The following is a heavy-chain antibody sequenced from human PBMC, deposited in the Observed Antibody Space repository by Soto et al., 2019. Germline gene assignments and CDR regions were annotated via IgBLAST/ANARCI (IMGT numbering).Heavy chain of an antibody. V-gene: IGHV4-31*03. Sequence: QVQLQESGPGLVKPSQTLSLTCTVSGGSISSGGYYWSWMRQYPGKGLEWIGYTYYSGSTYNNPSLKSRVTISVDTSKNQCSLKLSSVTAADTAVYYCAREEVAYYDSGSYNLFAPCGQGILVTVS. CDR2: TYYSGST. J-gene: IGHJ5*02. CDR1: GGSISSGGYY. CDR3: AREEVAYYDSGSYNLFAP. D-gene: IGHD3-10*01.